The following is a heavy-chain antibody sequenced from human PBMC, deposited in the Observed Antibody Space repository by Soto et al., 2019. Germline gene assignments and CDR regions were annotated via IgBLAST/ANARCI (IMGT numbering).Heavy chain of an antibody. Sequence: SETLSLTCTVSGGSISSGGYYRSWIRQPPGKGLEWIGEINHSGSTNYNPSLKSRVTISVDTSKNQFSLKLSSVTAADTAVYYCARCRAPGIAVAGRRGWFDPWGQGTLVTVSS. D-gene: IGHD6-19*01. CDR2: INHSGST. CDR3: ARCRAPGIAVAGRRGWFDP. V-gene: IGHV4-39*07. J-gene: IGHJ5*02. CDR1: GGSISSGGYY.